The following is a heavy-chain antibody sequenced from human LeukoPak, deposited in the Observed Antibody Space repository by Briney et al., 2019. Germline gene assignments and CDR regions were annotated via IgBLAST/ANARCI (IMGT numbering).Heavy chain of an antibody. CDR3: ARAGYYYDSSGPMPPDAFDI. D-gene: IGHD3-22*01. J-gene: IGHJ3*02. V-gene: IGHV3-21*01. CDR2: ISSSSSYI. Sequence: PGGSLRLSCAASELTFSSYGMRWVRQAPGKGLEWVSSISSSSSYIYYADSVKGRFTISRDNAKNSLYLQMNSLRAEDTAVYYCARAGYYYDSSGPMPPDAFDIWGQGTMVTVSS. CDR1: ELTFSSYG.